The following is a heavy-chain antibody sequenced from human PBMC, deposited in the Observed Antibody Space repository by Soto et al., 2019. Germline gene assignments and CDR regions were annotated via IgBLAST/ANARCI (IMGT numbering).Heavy chain of an antibody. CDR3: AGSSGYDNLSIDY. D-gene: IGHD5-12*01. J-gene: IGHJ4*02. CDR2: IYYSGST. V-gene: IGHV4-59*01. CDR1: GGSISSYY. Sequence: SETLSLTCTVSGGSISSYYWSWIRQPPGKGLEWIGYIYYSGSTNYNPSLKSRVTISVDTSKNQFSLKLSSVTAADTAVYYCAGSSGYDNLSIDYWGQGTLVTVSS.